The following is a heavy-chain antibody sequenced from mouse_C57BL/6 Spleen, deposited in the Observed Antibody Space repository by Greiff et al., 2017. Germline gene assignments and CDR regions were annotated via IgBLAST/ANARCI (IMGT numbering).Heavy chain of an antibody. D-gene: IGHD1-1*01. CDR3: ARGDGSSYAYYFDY. J-gene: IGHJ2*01. Sequence: QVQLQQPGAELVRPGSSVKLSCKASGYTFTSYWMDWVKQRPGQGLEWIGNIYPSDSETHYNQKFKDKATLTVDKSSSTAYMQLSSLTSEDSAVYYCARGDGSSYAYYFDYWGQGTTLTVSS. V-gene: IGHV1-61*01. CDR2: IYPSDSET. CDR1: GYTFTSYW.